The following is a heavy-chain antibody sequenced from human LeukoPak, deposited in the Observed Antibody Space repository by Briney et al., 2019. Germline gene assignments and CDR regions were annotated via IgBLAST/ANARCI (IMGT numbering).Heavy chain of an antibody. V-gene: IGHV3-23*01. J-gene: IGHJ4*02. CDR3: AKDRQSRGSLGFDY. Sequence: GATLRFSCSASVFTYNCNYMRWVIQAQGKESECVTNMSGSGDATYYADSVKGQFTISRDNSKNTLYVQMNSLRAEDTAVYYCAKDRQSRGSLGFDYWGQGALVIVSS. CDR2: MSGSGDAT. D-gene: IGHD3-22*01. CDR1: VFTYNCNY.